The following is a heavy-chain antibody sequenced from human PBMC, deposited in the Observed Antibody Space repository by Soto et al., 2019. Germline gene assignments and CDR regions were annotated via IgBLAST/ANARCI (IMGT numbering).Heavy chain of an antibody. Sequence: EVQLLESGGDLVQPGGSLRLSCAASGFTFSSIAMSWVRQAPGKGLEWVSSLSGTGGGTHYADSVKGRFTISRDNSKNTAYLEMNSLRAEDTATYYCAQHKANYYDSSGYFYLDYWGQGNLVTVSS. J-gene: IGHJ4*02. CDR2: LSGTGGGT. D-gene: IGHD3-22*01. CDR1: GFTFSSIA. V-gene: IGHV3-23*01. CDR3: AQHKANYYDSSGYFYLDY.